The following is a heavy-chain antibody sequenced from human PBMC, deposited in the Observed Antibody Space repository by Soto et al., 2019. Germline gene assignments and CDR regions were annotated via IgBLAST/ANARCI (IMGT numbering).Heavy chain of an antibody. J-gene: IGHJ4*02. D-gene: IGHD6-19*01. Sequence: QVQLVESGGGVVQPGRSLRLSCAASGFTFSSYAMHWVRQAPGKGLEWVAVISYDGSNKYYADSVKSRFTISRDNSKNTLYLQMNNLRAEDTSMSQRATSQLGSGWYHFYYWGQGTLVTVSS. CDR1: GFTFSSYA. CDR3: ATSQLGSGWYHFYY. V-gene: IGHV3-30-3*01. CDR2: ISYDGSNK.